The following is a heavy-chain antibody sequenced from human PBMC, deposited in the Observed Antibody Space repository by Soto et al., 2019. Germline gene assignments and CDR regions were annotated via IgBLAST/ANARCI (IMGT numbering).Heavy chain of an antibody. J-gene: IGHJ3*02. D-gene: IGHD2-15*01. CDR2: ISYDGSNK. Sequence: GGSLRLSCAASGSTFSSYAMHWVRQAPGKGLEWVAVISYDGSNKYYADSVKGRFTISRDNSKNTLYLQMNSLRAEDTAVYYCARDQGYCSGGSCGSGAFDIWGQGTMVTVSS. CDR1: GSTFSSYA. V-gene: IGHV3-30-3*01. CDR3: ARDQGYCSGGSCGSGAFDI.